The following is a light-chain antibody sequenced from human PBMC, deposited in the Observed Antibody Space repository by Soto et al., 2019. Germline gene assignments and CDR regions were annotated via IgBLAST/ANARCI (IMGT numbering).Light chain of an antibody. CDR2: GAF. V-gene: IGKV3-15*01. J-gene: IGKJ2*01. CDR1: QSVSTN. Sequence: EIVMTQSPATLSVSPGERATLSCRASQSVSTNLAWYQQKPGQAPRLLIYGAFTRATGIPARFSGSASGTEFTLTISSLQSEDFAVYYCQQYNNWPPGRTFGQGTKREIK. CDR3: QQYNNWPPGRT.